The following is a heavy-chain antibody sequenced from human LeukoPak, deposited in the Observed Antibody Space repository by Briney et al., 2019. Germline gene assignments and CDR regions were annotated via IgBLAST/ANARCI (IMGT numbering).Heavy chain of an antibody. CDR2: ISSSSSYI. V-gene: IGHV3-21*04. Sequence: GGSLRLSCAASGFTFSTFAVIWVRQAPGKGLEWVSSISSSSSYIYYADSVKGRFTISRDNAKNSLYLQMNSLRAEDTAVYYCAKCAGSGGCYDTMDYWGQGTLVTVSS. D-gene: IGHD6-19*01. CDR3: AKCAGSGGCYDTMDY. CDR1: GFTFSTFA. J-gene: IGHJ4*02.